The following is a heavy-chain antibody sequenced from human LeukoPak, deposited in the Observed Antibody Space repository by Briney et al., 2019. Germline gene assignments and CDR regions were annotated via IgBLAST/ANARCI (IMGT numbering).Heavy chain of an antibody. Sequence: GGSLILSCEASGFTFSSYDMNWVRQAPGKGLQWISHITQVGSTIYYADSVKGRFTIFRDNAKSSLYLQMDSLRVEDTAIYYCARSRGKYFQRWGQGTLVTVSS. V-gene: IGHV3-48*03. CDR1: GFTFSSYD. J-gene: IGHJ1*01. CDR3: ARSRGKYFQR. CDR2: ITQVGSTI. D-gene: IGHD3-16*01.